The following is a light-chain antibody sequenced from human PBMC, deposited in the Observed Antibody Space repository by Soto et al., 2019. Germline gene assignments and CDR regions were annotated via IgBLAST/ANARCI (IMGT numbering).Light chain of an antibody. Sequence: QSALNQPRSVSGSPGQSVTISCTGTSSDVGAYNYVSWYQQHPGKAPKLIVYDVTKRPSGVPDRFSGSKSGNTASLTISGLQAEDEADYYCCSYAGNYFVVFGGGTQLTVL. V-gene: IGLV2-11*01. CDR1: SSDVGAYNY. J-gene: IGLJ2*01. CDR3: CSYAGNYFVV. CDR2: DVT.